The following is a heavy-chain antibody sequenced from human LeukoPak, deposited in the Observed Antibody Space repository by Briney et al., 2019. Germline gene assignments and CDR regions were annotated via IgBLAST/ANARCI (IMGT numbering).Heavy chain of an antibody. D-gene: IGHD3-3*01. CDR1: GGSISSYY. Sequence: SETLSLTCTVSGGSISSYYWSWIRQPAGKGLEWIGRIYTSGSTNYNPSLKSRVTISVDTSKNQFSLKLSSVTAADTAVYYCARSCYDFWSGYKTHNWFDPWGQGTLVTVSS. CDR3: ARSCYDFWSGYKTHNWFDP. J-gene: IGHJ5*02. V-gene: IGHV4-4*07. CDR2: IYTSGST.